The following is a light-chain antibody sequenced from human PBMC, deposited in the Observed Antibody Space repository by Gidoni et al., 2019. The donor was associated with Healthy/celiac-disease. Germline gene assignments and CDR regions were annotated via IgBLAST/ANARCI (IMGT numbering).Light chain of an antibody. J-gene: IGKJ4*01. CDR1: QSVSSN. CDR2: GAS. Sequence: DIVMTQSPATLSVSPGERASLSCRASQSVSSNLACYQQKPGPPPSLLIYGASTRATGIPARFSGSGSGTEFTLTISSLQSEDFAVYYCQQYNNWPRLTFGGGTKVEIK. V-gene: IGKV3-15*01. CDR3: QQYNNWPRLT.